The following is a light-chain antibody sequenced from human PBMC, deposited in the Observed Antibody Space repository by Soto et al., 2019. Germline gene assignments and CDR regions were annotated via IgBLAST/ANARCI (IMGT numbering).Light chain of an antibody. CDR1: EGISSY. J-gene: IGKJ4*01. CDR2: TAS. CDR3: LQLKRYPLT. Sequence: IQLTQSPSSLSASVGDRVAITCRASEGISSYLAWYQEKPGKVPKLLIDTASTLQNGVPSRFSGSGSGTDFTLTSGRLQPEDFATYYCLQLKRYPLTCGGGTRVEIK. V-gene: IGKV1-9*01.